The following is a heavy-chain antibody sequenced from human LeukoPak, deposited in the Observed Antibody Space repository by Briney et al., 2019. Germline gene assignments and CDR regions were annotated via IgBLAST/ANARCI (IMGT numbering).Heavy chain of an antibody. CDR2: IKQDGSEK. CDR3: ARRPDYYYYYMGV. Sequence: GGSLRLSCAASGFTFSSYWMSWVRQAPGKGLEWVANIKQDGSEKYYVDSVKGRFTISRDNAKNSLYLQMNSLRAEDTAVYYCARRPDYYYYYMGVWGKGTTVTVSS. D-gene: IGHD1-14*01. V-gene: IGHV3-7*01. J-gene: IGHJ6*03. CDR1: GFTFSSYW.